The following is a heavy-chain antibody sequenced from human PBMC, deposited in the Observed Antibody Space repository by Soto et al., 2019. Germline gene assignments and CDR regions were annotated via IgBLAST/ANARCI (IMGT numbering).Heavy chain of an antibody. V-gene: IGHV4-59*11. Sequence: QVQLQESGPGLVKPSGTLSLTCTVSGGSISTHYWSWIRKPPGKGLEHIGTVYYSGSTNYNPSFKSRVSILVDTSTSQFSLTLTSVTAADAAIYYCAKISCSGGICYVPAANWFDPWGQGILVTVSS. J-gene: IGHJ5*02. CDR2: VYYSGST. CDR1: GGSISTHY. CDR3: AKISCSGGICYVPAANWFDP. D-gene: IGHD2-15*01.